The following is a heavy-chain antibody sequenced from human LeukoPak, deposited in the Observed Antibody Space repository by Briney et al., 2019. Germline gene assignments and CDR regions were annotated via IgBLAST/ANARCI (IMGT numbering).Heavy chain of an antibody. V-gene: IGHV3-23*01. CDR1: GFTFSSYA. Sequence: GGSLRLSCAASGFTFSSYAMSWVREAPGKGLEGVSAISGSGGSLYYVDSVKGRLTICRDNSNNTLYLQMNSLRAEDTAVYYCAKVRAAWDYYYYMDVWGKGTTVTVSS. J-gene: IGHJ6*03. D-gene: IGHD6-13*01. CDR2: ISGSGGSL. CDR3: AKVRAAWDYYYYMDV.